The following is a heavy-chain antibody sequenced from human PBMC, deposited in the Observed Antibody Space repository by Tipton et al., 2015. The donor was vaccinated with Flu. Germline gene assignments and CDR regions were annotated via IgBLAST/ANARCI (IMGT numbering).Heavy chain of an antibody. CDR3: ARVAGYSGSYRDAFDI. Sequence: TLSLTCTVSGGSISSYYWSWIRQPAGKGLEWIGRIYTSGSTNCNPSLKSRVTMSVDTSKNQFSLKLSSVTAADTAVYYCARVAGYSGSYRDAFDIWGQGTMVTVSS. CDR2: IYTSGST. CDR1: GGSISSYY. V-gene: IGHV4-4*07. J-gene: IGHJ3*02. D-gene: IGHD1-26*01.